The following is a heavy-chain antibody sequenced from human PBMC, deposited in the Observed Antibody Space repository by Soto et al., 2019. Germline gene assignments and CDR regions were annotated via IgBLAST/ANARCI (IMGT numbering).Heavy chain of an antibody. Sequence: QVQLQESGPGLVKPSETLSLTCTVSGGSISSYYWSWIRQPAGKGLEWIGRIYTSGRTNYNPSLKRRVTMSVDTSKNQFSLKLSSVTAADTAVYYCARGEDAYYYGSGSYFDYWGQGTLVTVSS. CDR2: IYTSGRT. J-gene: IGHJ4*02. D-gene: IGHD3-10*01. V-gene: IGHV4-4*07. CDR1: GGSISSYY. CDR3: ARGEDAYYYGSGSYFDY.